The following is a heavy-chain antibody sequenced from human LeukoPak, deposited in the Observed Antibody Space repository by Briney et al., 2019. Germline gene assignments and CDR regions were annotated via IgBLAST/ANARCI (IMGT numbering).Heavy chain of an antibody. CDR3: ARGGPRVIVVVPAAKNWFDP. CDR1: GYTFTGYY. CDR2: INPNSGGT. J-gene: IGHJ5*02. Sequence: ASVKVSCKASGYTFTGYYMHWVRQAPGQGLEWMGWINPNSGGTNYAQKFQGRVTMTRDTSISTAYMELSRLRPDDTAVYYCARGGPRVIVVVPAAKNWFDPWGQGTLVIVSS. V-gene: IGHV1-2*02. D-gene: IGHD2-2*01.